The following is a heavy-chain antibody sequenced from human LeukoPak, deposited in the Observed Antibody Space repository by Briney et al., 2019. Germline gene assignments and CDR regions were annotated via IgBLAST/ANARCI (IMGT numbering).Heavy chain of an antibody. CDR2: IHSSGST. D-gene: IGHD5-24*01. CDR1: GFSITTYY. Sequence: SETLSLTCTVSGFSITTYYWSWIRQSPGNGLEWIGQIHSSGSTTYNPSLKSRVTISVDTSKNQFSLKLSSVTAADTAVYYCAREEMATDYFDYWGQGTLVTVSS. J-gene: IGHJ4*02. CDR3: AREEMATDYFDY. V-gene: IGHV4-59*01.